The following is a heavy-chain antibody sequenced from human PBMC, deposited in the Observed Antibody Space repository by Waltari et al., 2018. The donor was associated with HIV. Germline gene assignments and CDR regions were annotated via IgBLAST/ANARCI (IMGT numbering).Heavy chain of an antibody. CDR2: IYYTGRA. V-gene: IGHV4-39*01. J-gene: IGHJ2*01. CDR1: GGSVRGSSYF. D-gene: IGHD1-26*01. CDR3: ARHALRVGAAYWNFDL. Sequence: QLQLQESGPGLVKPSETLSLTCTVPGGSVRGSSYFWGWIRQPPGKGLEWVGGIYYTGRAYYNPSLKSRVTISVDTSKNQFSLKVTSVTAADTAVYYCARHALRVGAAYWNFDLWGRGTLVTVSS.